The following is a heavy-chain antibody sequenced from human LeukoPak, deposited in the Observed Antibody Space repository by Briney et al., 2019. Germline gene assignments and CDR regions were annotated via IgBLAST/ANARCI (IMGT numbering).Heavy chain of an antibody. V-gene: IGHV3-23*01. CDR3: AKEPAAFPLYDALDM. J-gene: IGHJ3*02. CDR1: GFTFSSFA. Sequence: GGSLRLSCAASGFTFSSFAMSWVRQAPGKGLEWVSAISHIGGSTYYADSVKGRFTISRDNSKNTLYLQVNSLIIEDTAIYYCAKEPAAFPLYDALDMWGQGTMVTVPS. CDR2: ISHIGGST. D-gene: IGHD6-13*01.